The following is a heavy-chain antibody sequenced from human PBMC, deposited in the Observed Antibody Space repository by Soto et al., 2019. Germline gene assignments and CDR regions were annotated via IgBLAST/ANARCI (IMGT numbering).Heavy chain of an antibody. V-gene: IGHV4-59*08. CDR3: ATLYSSSWYFRH. J-gene: IGHJ4*02. CDR2: IYYSGST. Sequence: PSETLSLTCTVSGGSISSYYWSWIRQPPGKGLEWIGYIYYSGSTNYNPSLKIRVTISVDTSKNQFSLKLSSVTAADTAVYYCATLYSSSWYFRHWGQGTLVTVSS. D-gene: IGHD6-13*01. CDR1: GGSISSYY.